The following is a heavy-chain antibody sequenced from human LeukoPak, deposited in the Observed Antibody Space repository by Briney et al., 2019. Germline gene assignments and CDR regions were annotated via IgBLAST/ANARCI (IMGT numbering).Heavy chain of an antibody. Sequence: GASVRVSCRASGYTFTSYDINWVRQATGQGLEWMGWMNPNSGNTGYAQKFQGRVTMTRNTSISTAYMELSSLRSEDTAVYYCARGDTVTTSDDYWGQGTLVTVSS. V-gene: IGHV1-8*01. D-gene: IGHD4-11*01. J-gene: IGHJ4*02. CDR2: MNPNSGNT. CDR3: ARGDTVTTSDDY. CDR1: GYTFTSYD.